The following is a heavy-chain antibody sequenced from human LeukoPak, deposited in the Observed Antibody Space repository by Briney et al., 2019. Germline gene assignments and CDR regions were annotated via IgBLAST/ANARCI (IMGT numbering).Heavy chain of an antibody. Sequence: SSETLSLTCTVSGGSINSYYWTWIRQSPGKGLEWIANVYNSGSTNYNPSLKSRVTISVDMFKNQFSLKLTSVTAADTAVYYCARLRSGMDVWGQGTTVTVSS. V-gene: IGHV4-59*01. CDR2: VYNSGST. CDR3: ARLRSGMDV. CDR1: GGSINSYY. J-gene: IGHJ6*02.